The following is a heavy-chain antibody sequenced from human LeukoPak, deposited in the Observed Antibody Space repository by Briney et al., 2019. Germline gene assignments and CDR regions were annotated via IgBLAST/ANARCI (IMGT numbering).Heavy chain of an antibody. V-gene: IGHV1-18*01. J-gene: IGHJ5*02. D-gene: IGHD1-26*01. CDR3: ARDPIPSGSYKYNWFDP. Sequence: GASVKVSCKASGYTFISYGISWVRQAPGQGLEWMGWISAYNGNTNYAQKLQGRVTMTTDTSTSTAYMELRSLRSDDTAVYYCARDPIPSGSYKYNWFDPWGQGTLVTVSS. CDR2: ISAYNGNT. CDR1: GYTFISYG.